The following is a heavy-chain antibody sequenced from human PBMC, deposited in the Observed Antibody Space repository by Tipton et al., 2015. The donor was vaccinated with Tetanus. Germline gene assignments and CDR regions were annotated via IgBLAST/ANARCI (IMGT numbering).Heavy chain of an antibody. V-gene: IGHV4-61*08. CDR2: VSYSGST. CDR1: GGSISSGGYY. Sequence: TLSLTCTVSGGSISSGGYYWSWIRQPPGKGLEWIGYVSYSGSTNSNYSLKSRITISQDTSKNQFSLRLASVTAADTAVYYCARANYDFPKKGPFDSWGQGSLVIVSS. D-gene: IGHD3-3*01. CDR3: ARANYDFPKKGPFDS. J-gene: IGHJ4*02.